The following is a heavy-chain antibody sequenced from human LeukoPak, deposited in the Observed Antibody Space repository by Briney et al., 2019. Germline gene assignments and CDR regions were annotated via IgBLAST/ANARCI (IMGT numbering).Heavy chain of an antibody. CDR1: GFTFTNYN. CDR3: ARGEFGESDVGDFDY. J-gene: IGHJ4*02. CDR2: INPSGGST. Sequence: ASVKVSCKASGFTFTNYNMHWVRQAPGQRLEWMGIINPSGGSTSYAQKFQGRVTMTRDMSTSTVYMELSSLRSEDTAVYYCARGEFGESDVGDFDYWGQGTLVTVSS. V-gene: IGHV1-46*01. D-gene: IGHD3-16*01.